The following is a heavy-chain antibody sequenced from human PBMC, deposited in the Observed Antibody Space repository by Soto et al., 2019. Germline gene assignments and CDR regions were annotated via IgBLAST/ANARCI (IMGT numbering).Heavy chain of an antibody. V-gene: IGHV3-23*01. CDR1: GFTFSSYA. CDR2: ISGSGGST. J-gene: IGHJ6*02. D-gene: IGHD6-13*01. Sequence: WGSLRLSCAASGFTFSSYAMSWFRQAPGKGLEWVSAISGSGGSTYYADSVKGRFTISRDNSKNTLYLQMNSLRAEDTAVYYCAKFNQLVPRQGMDVWGQGTTVTVSS. CDR3: AKFNQLVPRQGMDV.